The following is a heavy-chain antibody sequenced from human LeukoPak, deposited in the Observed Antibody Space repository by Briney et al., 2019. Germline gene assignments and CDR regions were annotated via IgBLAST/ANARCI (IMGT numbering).Heavy chain of an antibody. D-gene: IGHD3-10*01. CDR2: IYHSGST. CDR1: GGPISSSNW. Sequence: PSETLSLTSAVSGGPISSSNWWSWVRQPPGKGLEWIGEIYHSGSTNYNPSLKSRVTISVDKSKNQFSLKLSSVTAADTAVYYCASMVRGERGYYFDYWGQGTLVTVSS. CDR3: ASMVRGERGYYFDY. J-gene: IGHJ4*02. V-gene: IGHV4-4*02.